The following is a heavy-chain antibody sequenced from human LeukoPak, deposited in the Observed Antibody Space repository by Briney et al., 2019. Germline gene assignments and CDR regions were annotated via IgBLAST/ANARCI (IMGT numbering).Heavy chain of an antibody. V-gene: IGHV4-34*01. J-gene: IGHJ5*02. CDR1: GGSFSGYY. Sequence: PSETLSLTCAVYGGSFSGYYWSWIRQPPGKGLEWIGEINHSGSTNYNPSLKSRVTISVDTSKNQFSLKLSSVTAADTAVYYCARGGVTTVTAWGQGTLVTVSS. CDR3: ARGGVTTVTA. CDR2: INHSGST. D-gene: IGHD4-17*01.